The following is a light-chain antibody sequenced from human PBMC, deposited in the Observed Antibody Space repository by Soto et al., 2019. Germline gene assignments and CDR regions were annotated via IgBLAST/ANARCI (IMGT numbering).Light chain of an antibody. CDR3: ATWDDSLNGYV. V-gene: IGLV1-44*01. Sequence: QSVLTQTPSASATPGQRVTISCSGTNSNIGSNTIAWYQQLPGTAPKRLIHSNNQRPSGVPDRFSASKSGTSASLAISGLQSEDEADYYRATWDDSLNGYVFGTGTKV. J-gene: IGLJ1*01. CDR2: SNN. CDR1: NSNIGSNT.